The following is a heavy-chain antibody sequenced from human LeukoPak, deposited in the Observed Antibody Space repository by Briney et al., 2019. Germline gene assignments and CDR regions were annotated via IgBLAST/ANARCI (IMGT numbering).Heavy chain of an antibody. D-gene: IGHD1-26*01. CDR2: ISGRTGGT. CDR1: GFTFNTNA. CDR3: ARRLEYSGSKGVFDY. V-gene: IGHV3-23*01. Sequence: GGSLRLSCAASGFTFNTNAMSWVRQAPGKGLEWVSAISGRTGGTYYADSVKGRFTISRDNSKSTLYLQMDSLRAEDTAVYYCARRLEYSGSKGVFDYWGQGTLVTVSS. J-gene: IGHJ4*02.